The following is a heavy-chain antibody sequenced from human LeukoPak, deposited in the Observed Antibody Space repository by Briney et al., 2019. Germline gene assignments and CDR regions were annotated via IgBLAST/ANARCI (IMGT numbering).Heavy chain of an antibody. Sequence: PSETLSLTCTVSGGSISSYYWSWIRQPPGKGLEWIGYIYYSGSTNYNPSLKSRVTISVDTPKNQFSLKLSSVTAADTAVYYCAREGITGTYYYFDYWGQGTLVTVSS. CDR3: AREGITGTYYYFDY. V-gene: IGHV4-59*01. CDR2: IYYSGST. J-gene: IGHJ4*02. D-gene: IGHD1-20*01. CDR1: GGSISSYY.